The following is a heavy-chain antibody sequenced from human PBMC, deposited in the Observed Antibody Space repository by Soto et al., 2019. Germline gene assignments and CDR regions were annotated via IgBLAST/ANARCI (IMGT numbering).Heavy chain of an antibody. Sequence: QVQLQESGPGLVKPSQTLSLTCTVSGGSISSGYYYWSWIRQPPGKGLEWIGYIYYSGSTYYNPYLKSRVTISVDTSKNQCSLKLSSVTAADTAVYDCARGHGGFEAFDIWGQGTMVTFSA. CDR1: GGSISSGYYY. D-gene: IGHD5-12*01. J-gene: IGHJ3*02. CDR3: ARGHGGFEAFDI. V-gene: IGHV4-30-4*01. CDR2: IYYSGST.